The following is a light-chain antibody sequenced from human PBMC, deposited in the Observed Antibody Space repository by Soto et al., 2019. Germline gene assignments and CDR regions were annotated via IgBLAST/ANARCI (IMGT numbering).Light chain of an antibody. J-gene: IGKJ4*02. CDR2: GAS. V-gene: IGKV3-20*01. Sequence: EIVMTQSPATLSVSPGGRATLSCRASQSVSPSSLAWYQQRPGQSPRLLIYGASSRATGIPDRFSGRGSGTDFTLIISRLEPEDFAVYYCQQFAGSFGGGTKVEIK. CDR3: QQFAGS. CDR1: QSVSPSS.